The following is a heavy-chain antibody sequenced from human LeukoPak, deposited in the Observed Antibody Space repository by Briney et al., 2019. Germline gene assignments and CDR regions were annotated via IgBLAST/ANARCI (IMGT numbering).Heavy chain of an antibody. J-gene: IGHJ6*03. D-gene: IGHD1-26*01. CDR2: ISGSGGST. Sequence: GRSLRLSCAASGFTFDDYAMHWVRQAPGKGLEWVSGISGSGGSTYYADSVKGRFTISRDNSKNTLYLQMNSLRAEDTAVYYCAKDLVGGSYYYYMDVWGKGTTVTVSS. CDR1: GFTFDDYA. CDR3: AKDLVGGSYYYYMDV. V-gene: IGHV3-23*01.